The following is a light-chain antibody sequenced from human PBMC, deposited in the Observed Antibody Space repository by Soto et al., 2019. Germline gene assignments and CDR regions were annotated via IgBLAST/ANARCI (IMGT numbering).Light chain of an antibody. CDR1: QSVATN. CDR3: QQYNSYVT. Sequence: EAVLTQSPATLSVSPGERATLSCRASQSVATNLAWYQQRPGQAPRLLIYGASKRAIGLPARFSGSGSGTEFTLTITSLQSEDFGTYYCQQYNSYVTFAQGTKVDIK. CDR2: GAS. V-gene: IGKV3-15*01. J-gene: IGKJ1*01.